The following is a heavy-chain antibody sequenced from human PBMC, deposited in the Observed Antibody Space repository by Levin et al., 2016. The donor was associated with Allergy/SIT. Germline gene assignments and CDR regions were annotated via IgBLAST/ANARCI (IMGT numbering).Heavy chain of an antibody. CDR2: ISSSSSYI. Sequence: VRQAPGKGLEWVSSISSSSSYIYYADSVKGRFTISRDNAKNSLYLQMNSLRAEDTAVYYCARDLGSVTEPRDYWGQGTLVTVSS. J-gene: IGHJ4*02. D-gene: IGHD1-14*01. CDR3: ARDLGSVTEPRDY. V-gene: IGHV3-21*01.